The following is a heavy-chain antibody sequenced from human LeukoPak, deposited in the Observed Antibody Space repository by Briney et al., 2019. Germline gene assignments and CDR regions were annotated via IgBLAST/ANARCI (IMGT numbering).Heavy chain of an antibody. Sequence: GGSLRLSCAASGFTFSDYYMSWIRQAPGKGLEWVSYISSSSNYTNYADSVKGRFTISRDNAKNSLYLQMNSLRAEDTAVYYCARDSSVTYREENFDYWGQGTLVTVSS. CDR1: GFTFSDYY. J-gene: IGHJ4*02. CDR3: ARDSSVTYREENFDY. CDR2: ISSSSNYT. D-gene: IGHD5-18*01. V-gene: IGHV3-11*05.